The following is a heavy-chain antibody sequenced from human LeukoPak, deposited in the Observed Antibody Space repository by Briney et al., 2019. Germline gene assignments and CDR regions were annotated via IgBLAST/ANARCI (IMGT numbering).Heavy chain of an antibody. Sequence: GGSLRLSCAASGFTFSNYGINWVRQAPEKGLEWVSYISSSSSSIYYADSVKGRFTISRDNAKNSLYLQMNSLRAEDTAVYYCARVPTVYTSGYGYYYYYMDVWGKGTTVTVSS. V-gene: IGHV3-48*04. CDR1: GFTFSNYG. J-gene: IGHJ6*03. D-gene: IGHD3-9*01. CDR2: ISSSSSSI. CDR3: ARVPTVYTSGYGYYYYYMDV.